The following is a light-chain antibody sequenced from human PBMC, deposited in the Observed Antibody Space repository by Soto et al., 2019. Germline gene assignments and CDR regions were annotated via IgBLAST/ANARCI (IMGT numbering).Light chain of an antibody. CDR2: GTS. J-gene: IGKJ1*01. V-gene: IGKV3D-15*01. CDR1: HTVSSS. CDR3: QQYHNWPRT. Sequence: PGEIVTVSCSASHTVSSSTLTWCQQKPGQAPRLLIYGTSTRATGIPARFSGSGSGTDFTLTISSLQSEDFAVYYCQQYHNWPRTFGQGTKVDIK.